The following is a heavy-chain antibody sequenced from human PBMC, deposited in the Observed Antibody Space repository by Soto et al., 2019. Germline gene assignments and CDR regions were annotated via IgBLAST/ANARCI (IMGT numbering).Heavy chain of an antibody. CDR1: GGSISSGGYS. D-gene: IGHD4-17*01. Sequence: SETLSLTCAVSGGSISSGGYSWSWIRQPPGKGLEWIGYIYHSGSTYYNPSLKSRVTISVDTSKNQFSLKLSSVTAADTAVYYCARRWGRAFDIWGQGTMVTVSS. V-gene: IGHV4-30-2*02. CDR3: ARRWGRAFDI. CDR2: IYHSGST. J-gene: IGHJ3*02.